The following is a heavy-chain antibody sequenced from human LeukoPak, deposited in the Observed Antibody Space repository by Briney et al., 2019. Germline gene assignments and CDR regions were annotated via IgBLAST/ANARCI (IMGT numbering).Heavy chain of an antibody. V-gene: IGHV4-34*01. Sequence: SETLSLTCAVYGGSFSGYYWSWIRQPPGKGLEWIGEINHSGSTNYIPSLKSRVTISVDTSKKQFSLKLSSVTAADTAVYYCARGVGVYSNYPTYYYYYYMDVWGKGTTVTVSS. D-gene: IGHD4-11*01. CDR1: GGSFSGYY. CDR3: ARGVGVYSNYPTYYYYYYMDV. J-gene: IGHJ6*03. CDR2: INHSGST.